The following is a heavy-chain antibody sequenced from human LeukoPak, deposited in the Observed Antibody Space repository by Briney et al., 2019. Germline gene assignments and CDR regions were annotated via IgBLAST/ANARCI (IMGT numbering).Heavy chain of an antibody. CDR2: IYSGGST. D-gene: IGHD1-26*01. J-gene: IGHJ3*02. CDR3: AREERNAFDI. CDR1: GFTVSSNY. Sequence: GGSLRLSRAASGFTVSSNYMSWVRQAPGKGLEWVSVIYSGGSTYYADSVKGRFTISRDNSKNTLYLQMNSLRAEDTAVYYCAREERNAFDIWGQGTMVTVSP. V-gene: IGHV3-53*01.